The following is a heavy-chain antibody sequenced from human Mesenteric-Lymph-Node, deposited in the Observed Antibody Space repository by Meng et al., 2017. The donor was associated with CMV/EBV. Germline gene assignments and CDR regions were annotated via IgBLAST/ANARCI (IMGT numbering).Heavy chain of an antibody. D-gene: IGHD4-11*01. Sequence: GESLKISCAVSGFTISDAWMSWVRQAQGRGLEWVSVICSGETPQYANFVKGRFTISRDNSKNTLYLQMNSLRAEDTAVYYCAKRAGSNYIRFCDYWGQGTLVTVSS. V-gene: IGHV3-53*01. CDR1: GFTISDAW. CDR2: ICSGETP. J-gene: IGHJ4*02. CDR3: AKRAGSNYIRFCDY.